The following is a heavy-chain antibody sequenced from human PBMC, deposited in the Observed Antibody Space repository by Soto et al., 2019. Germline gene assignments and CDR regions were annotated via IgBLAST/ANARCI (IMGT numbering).Heavy chain of an antibody. Sequence: GGSLRLSCAASGFTFSSYAMHWVRQAPGKGLEWVAVISYDGSNKYYADSVKGRFTISRDNSKNTLYLQMNSLRAEDTAAYYCARDIAAPPGDYYYGMDVWGQGTTVTVSS. J-gene: IGHJ6*02. CDR2: ISYDGSNK. V-gene: IGHV3-30-3*01. D-gene: IGHD6-6*01. CDR1: GFTFSSYA. CDR3: ARDIAAPPGDYYYGMDV.